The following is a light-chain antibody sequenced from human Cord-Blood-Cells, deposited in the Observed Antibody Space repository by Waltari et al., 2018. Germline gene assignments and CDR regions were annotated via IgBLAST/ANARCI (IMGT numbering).Light chain of an antibody. CDR3: QQSYSTPT. V-gene: IGKV1-39*01. CDR2: AAS. Sequence: DIQMTQSPSSLSASVGDRVTITCRASQSISSYLNWYQQKPGKAPTLLFYAASSLQSGVPTRFSGSGSGTDFTLTISSLQPEDFATYYCQQSYSTPTFGQGTKVEIK. J-gene: IGKJ1*01. CDR1: QSISSY.